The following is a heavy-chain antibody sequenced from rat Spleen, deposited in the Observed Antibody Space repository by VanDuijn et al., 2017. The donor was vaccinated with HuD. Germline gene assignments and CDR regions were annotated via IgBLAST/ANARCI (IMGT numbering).Heavy chain of an antibody. V-gene: IGHV3-1*01. CDR1: GYSITSNY. Sequence: EVQLQESGPGLVKPSQSLSLTCSVTGYSITSNYWGWIRKFPGNKMEWIGHINYSGSTTYNPSLKSRISITRDTSKNQFFLQLNSVTTVDTSNFYCASSDSSYIYFDYGGKGVMDTVSS. CDR2: INYSGST. D-gene: IGHD1-2*01. CDR3: ASSDSSYIYFDY. J-gene: IGHJ2*01.